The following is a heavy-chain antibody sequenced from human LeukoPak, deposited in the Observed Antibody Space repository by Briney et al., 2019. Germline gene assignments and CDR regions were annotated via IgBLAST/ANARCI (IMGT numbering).Heavy chain of an antibody. CDR2: IYTSGST. Sequence: SETLFLTCTVSGGSISSYYWSWIRQPAGKGLEWIGRIYTSGSTNYNPSLKSRVTMSVDTSKNQFSLKLSSVTAADTAVYYCARFSSNTSDYYFDYWGQGTLVTVSS. CDR1: GGSISSYY. V-gene: IGHV4-4*07. CDR3: ARFSSNTSDYYFDY. J-gene: IGHJ4*02. D-gene: IGHD4-11*01.